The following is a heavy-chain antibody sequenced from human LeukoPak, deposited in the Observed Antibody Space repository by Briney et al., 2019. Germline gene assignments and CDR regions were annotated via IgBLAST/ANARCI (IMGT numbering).Heavy chain of an antibody. CDR2: IYPGDSDT. CDR3: ARMIGLGEVSPYFDY. Sequence: GESLKISCKGSGYSFTSYWIGWVRQMPGKGLEWMGIIYPGDSDTRYSPSFQGQVTISADKSISTAYLQWSSLKASDTAMYYCARMIGLGEVSPYFDYWGQGSLVTVSS. CDR1: GYSFTSYW. J-gene: IGHJ4*02. D-gene: IGHD3-16*02. V-gene: IGHV5-51*01.